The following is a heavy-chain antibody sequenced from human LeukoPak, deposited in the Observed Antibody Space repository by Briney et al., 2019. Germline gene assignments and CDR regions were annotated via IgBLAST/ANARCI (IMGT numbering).Heavy chain of an antibody. D-gene: IGHD3-3*01. CDR1: GFTFSSYA. CDR2: ISYDGSNK. V-gene: IGHV3-30-3*01. Sequence: GGSLRLSCAASGFTFSSYAMHWVRQAPGKGLEWVAVISYDGSNKYYADSVKGRFTISRDNSKNTLYLQMNSLRAEDTAVYYCAREGDLPLWGKGTTVTVSS. J-gene: IGHJ6*04. CDR3: AREGDLPL.